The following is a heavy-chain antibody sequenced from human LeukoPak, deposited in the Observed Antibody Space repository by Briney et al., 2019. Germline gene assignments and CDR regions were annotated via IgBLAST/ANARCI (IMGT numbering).Heavy chain of an antibody. CDR3: ARDRVVPAARVLMAALFDY. V-gene: IGHV1-18*01. CDR2: ISAYNGNT. Sequence: ASVKVSCKASGYTFTSYGISWVGQAPGQGLEWMGWISAYNGNTNYAQKLQGRVTMTTDTSTSTAYMELRSLRSDDTAVYYCARDRVVPAARVLMAALFDYWGQGTLVTVSS. CDR1: GYTFTSYG. J-gene: IGHJ4*02. D-gene: IGHD2-2*01.